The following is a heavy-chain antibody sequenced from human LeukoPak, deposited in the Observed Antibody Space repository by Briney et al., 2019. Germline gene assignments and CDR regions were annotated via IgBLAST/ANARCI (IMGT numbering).Heavy chain of an antibody. J-gene: IGHJ4*02. CDR2: ISGSGGST. V-gene: IGHV3-23*01. CDR3: AKDSGTYYKGFDY. Sequence: PGGSLRLSCAASGFTFSSYAMSWVRQAPGKGLEWVSTISGSGGSTYYADSVKGRFTISRDNTKNTLYLQMNSLRAEDTAVYYCAKDSGTYYKGFDYWGQATLVTVSS. D-gene: IGHD1-26*01. CDR1: GFTFSSYA.